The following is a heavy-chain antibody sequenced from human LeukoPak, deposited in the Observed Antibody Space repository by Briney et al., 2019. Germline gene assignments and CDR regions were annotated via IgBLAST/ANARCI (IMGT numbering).Heavy chain of an antibody. CDR3: ARNLICSSTSCYTKDGDDAFDI. D-gene: IGHD2-2*02. CDR1: GYSFTSYW. Sequence: GESLKISCEGSGYSFTSYWIGWVRQMPGKGLEWMGIIYPGDSDTRYSPSFQGQVTISADKSISTAYLQWSSLKASDTAMYYCARNLICSSTSCYTKDGDDAFDIWGQGTMVTVSS. CDR2: IYPGDSDT. V-gene: IGHV5-51*01. J-gene: IGHJ3*02.